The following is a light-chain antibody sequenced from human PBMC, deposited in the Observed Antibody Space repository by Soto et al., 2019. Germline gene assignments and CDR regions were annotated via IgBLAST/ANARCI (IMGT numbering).Light chain of an antibody. CDR2: EVS. CDR3: SSYASSRYVF. J-gene: IGLJ2*01. Sequence: QSALTQPASVSVSPGQSITISCTGPSSDVGGYNYVSWYQQYPGKAPKLMIYEVSNRPSGVSNRFSGSKSGNTASLTISGLQAEDEAEYYFSSYASSRYVFFGGGTKLTVL. V-gene: IGLV2-14*01. CDR1: SSDVGGYNY.